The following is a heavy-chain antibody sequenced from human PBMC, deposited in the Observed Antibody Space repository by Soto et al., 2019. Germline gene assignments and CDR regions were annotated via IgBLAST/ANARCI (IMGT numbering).Heavy chain of an antibody. J-gene: IGHJ3*01. CDR1: GFTLSSYG. V-gene: IGHV3-30*18. CDR2: ISSDGIKQ. CDR3: AKGIAAEINSAFYL. Sequence: QVQLVESGGGVVQPGRSLRLSCEVSGFTLSSYGMHWVRQAPGKGMEWVGAISSDGIKQSYGGSVKGRFPFSRDNSKTTLYVQMKRLRGADTAVYYCAKGIAAEINSAFYLWGQGKIVTGSS. D-gene: IGHD2-21*01.